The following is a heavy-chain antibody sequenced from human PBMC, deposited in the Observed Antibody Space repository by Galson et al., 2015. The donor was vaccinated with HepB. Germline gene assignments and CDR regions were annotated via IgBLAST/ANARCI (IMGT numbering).Heavy chain of an antibody. D-gene: IGHD5-18*01. CDR1: GFTFSSYA. V-gene: IGHV3-30*04. Sequence: SLRLSCAASGFTFSSYAMHWVRQAPGKGLEWVAVISYDGSNKYYADSVKGRFTISRDNSKNTLYLQMNSLRAEDTAVYYCAREGGDSYGHFDYWGQGTLVTVSS. CDR2: ISYDGSNK. J-gene: IGHJ4*02. CDR3: AREGGDSYGHFDY.